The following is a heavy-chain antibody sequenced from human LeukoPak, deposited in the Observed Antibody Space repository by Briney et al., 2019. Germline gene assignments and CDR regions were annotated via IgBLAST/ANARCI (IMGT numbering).Heavy chain of an antibody. J-gene: IGHJ4*02. D-gene: IGHD4-17*01. CDR3: ATQQGPTTVTKFDFDY. V-gene: IGHV1-24*01. Sequence: AASVKVSCKVSGYTLTELSMHWVRQAPGKGLEWMGGFDPEDGETIYAQKFQGRVTMTEDTSTDTAYMKLSSLRSEDTAVYYCATQQGPTTVTKFDFDYWGQGTLVTVSS. CDR1: GYTLTELS. CDR2: FDPEDGET.